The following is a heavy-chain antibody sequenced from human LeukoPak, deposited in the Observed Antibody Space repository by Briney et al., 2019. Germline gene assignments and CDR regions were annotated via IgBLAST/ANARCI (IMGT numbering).Heavy chain of an antibody. CDR3: ARFGNTAMAAFDY. V-gene: IGHV3-21*01. Sequence: PGGSLRLSCAASGFTFSSYSMNWVRQAPGKGLEWVSSISSSSSYIYYADSVKGRFTISRDNAKNSLYLQMNSLRAEDTAVYYCARFGNTAMAAFDYWGQGTLVAVSS. CDR2: ISSSSSYI. D-gene: IGHD5-18*01. J-gene: IGHJ4*02. CDR1: GFTFSSYS.